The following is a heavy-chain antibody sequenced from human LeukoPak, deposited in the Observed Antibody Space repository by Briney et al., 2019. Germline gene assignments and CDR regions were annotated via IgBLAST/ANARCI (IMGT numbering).Heavy chain of an antibody. V-gene: IGHV1-46*01. CDR2: INPSSGGA. CDR1: GGTFSSYA. J-gene: IGHJ4*02. D-gene: IGHD3-22*01. CDR3: ARERTTVYYYDSSGYNFHY. Sequence: ASVKVSCKASGGTFSSYAISWVRQAPGQGLEWMGKINPSSGGANYAQNLQGRVTMTSDTSTSTVYMELSSLRSEDTAVYYCARERTTVYYYDSSGYNFHYWGQGTLVTVSS.